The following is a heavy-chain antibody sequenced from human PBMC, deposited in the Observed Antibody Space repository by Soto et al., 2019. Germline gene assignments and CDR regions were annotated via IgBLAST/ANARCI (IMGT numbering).Heavy chain of an antibody. CDR2: IYYSGST. J-gene: IGHJ4*02. CDR3: AREGGIVGATAADY. D-gene: IGHD1-26*01. CDR1: GGSISSGGYY. V-gene: IGHV4-31*03. Sequence: QVQLQESGPGLVKPSQTLSLTCTVSGGSISSGGYYWSWIRQHPGKGLEWIGYIYYSGSTYYNPSLKSRVTISVDTSKNHFCLKLSSVTAADTAVYYCAREGGIVGATAADYWGQGTLVTVSS.